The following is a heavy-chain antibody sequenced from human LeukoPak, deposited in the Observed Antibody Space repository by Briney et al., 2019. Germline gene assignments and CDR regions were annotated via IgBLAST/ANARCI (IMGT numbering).Heavy chain of an antibody. CDR2: IYTSGST. V-gene: IGHV4-61*02. CDR1: GGSISSGSYY. Sequence: PSETLSLTCTVSGGSISSGSYYWRWIRKPAGKGLEWIGRIYTSGSTNYNPSLKSRVTISVDTSKNQFSLRLSSVTAADTVLYYCARYFGRWVFYYGGEQTLVTVSS. CDR3: ARYFGRWVFYY. J-gene: IGHJ4*02. D-gene: IGHD3-9*01.